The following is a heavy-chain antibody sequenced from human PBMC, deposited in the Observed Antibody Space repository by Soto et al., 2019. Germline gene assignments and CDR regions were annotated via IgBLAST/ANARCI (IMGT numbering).Heavy chain of an antibody. CDR2: IYSGGST. CDR3: ARGQGIQLWAGPGMDV. V-gene: IGHV3-53*04. J-gene: IGHJ6*02. CDR1: GFTVSSNY. Sequence: GGSLRLSCAASGFTVSSNYMSWVRQAPGKGLEWVSVIYSGGSTYYADSVKGRFTISRHNSKNTLYLQMNSLRAEDTAVYYCARGQGIQLWAGPGMDVWGQGTTVTVSS. D-gene: IGHD5-18*01.